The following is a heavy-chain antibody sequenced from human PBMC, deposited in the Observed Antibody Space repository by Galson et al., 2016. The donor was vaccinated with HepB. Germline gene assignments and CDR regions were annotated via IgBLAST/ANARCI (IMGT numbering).Heavy chain of an antibody. CDR2: INTDGTTT. CDR3: ARGGIFPFDF. V-gene: IGHV3-74*01. CDR1: GFTLSDYY. Sequence: SLRLSCAASGFTLSDYYMSWIRQAPGKGLVWVSRINTDGTTTNYADSVKGRFTVSRDNAKNTLYLQMNSLRAEDTAIYYCARGGIFPFDFWGQGSLVTVSP. J-gene: IGHJ4*02. D-gene: IGHD3-3*01.